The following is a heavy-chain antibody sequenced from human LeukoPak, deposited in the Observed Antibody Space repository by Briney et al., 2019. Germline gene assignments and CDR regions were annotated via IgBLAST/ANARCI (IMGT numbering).Heavy chain of an antibody. CDR1: GYTLIELP. Sequence: ASVKVSCKVSGYTLIELPMHWVRQAPGKGREWMGGFDPEDGETIYAQKFKGRVTMTEDTSTDTAYMELSSLRSEDTAVYYCATDRLRTMIRGVLRSLEGFDPWGQGTLVTVSS. D-gene: IGHD3-10*01. CDR3: ATDRLRTMIRGVLRSLEGFDP. V-gene: IGHV1-24*01. CDR2: FDPEDGET. J-gene: IGHJ5*02.